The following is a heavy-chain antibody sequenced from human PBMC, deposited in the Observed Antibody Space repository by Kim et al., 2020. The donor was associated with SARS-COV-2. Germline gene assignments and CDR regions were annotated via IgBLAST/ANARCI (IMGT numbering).Heavy chain of an antibody. CDR2: IRSKAYGGTT. Sequence: GGSLRLSCTASGFTFGDYAMSWFRQAPGKGLEWVGFIRSKAYGGTTEYAASVKGRFTISRDDSKSIAYLQMNSLKTEDTAVYYCTRDLWSQGSSWYEGACGYWGQGTLVTVSS. V-gene: IGHV3-49*03. J-gene: IGHJ4*02. CDR1: GFTFGDYA. CDR3: TRDLWSQGSSWYEGACGY. D-gene: IGHD6-13*01.